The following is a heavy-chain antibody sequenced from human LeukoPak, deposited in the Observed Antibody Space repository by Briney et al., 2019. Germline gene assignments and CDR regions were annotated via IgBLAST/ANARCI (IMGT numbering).Heavy chain of an antibody. J-gene: IGHJ4*02. CDR1: GYTFTSYD. D-gene: IGHD3-3*01. Sequence: ASVKVSCKASGYTFTSYDINWVRQATGQGLEWMGWISAYNGNTNYAQKLQGRVTMTTDTSTSTAYMELRSLRSDDTAVYYCARGSSNGADWNVLRFLEWLPHFDNWGQGTLVTVSS. V-gene: IGHV1-18*01. CDR2: ISAYNGNT. CDR3: ARGSSNGADWNVLRFLEWLPHFDN.